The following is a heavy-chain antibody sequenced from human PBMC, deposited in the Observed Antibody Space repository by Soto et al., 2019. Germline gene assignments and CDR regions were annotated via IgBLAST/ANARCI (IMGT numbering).Heavy chain of an antibody. J-gene: IGHJ4*02. CDR3: ARSTLGYTCYYFNY. V-gene: IGHV3-11*06. Sequence: PWGSLRLSSAASGFTGSYDYRSWMRQARGKGMDVVSYISTSSSYTNYADSVKGRFTISRDNAKNSLYLQMNSLTAEHTSVYYCARSTLGYTCYYFNYWGQLPMCTVSS. CDR2: ISTSSSYT. D-gene: IGHD6-13*01. CDR1: GFTGSYDY.